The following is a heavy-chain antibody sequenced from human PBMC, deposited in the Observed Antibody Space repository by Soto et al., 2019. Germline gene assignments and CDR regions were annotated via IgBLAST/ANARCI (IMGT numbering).Heavy chain of an antibody. J-gene: IGHJ6*02. V-gene: IGHV3-23*01. Sequence: HPGGSLRLSCAASGFTFSSYAMSWVRQAPGKGLEWVSAISGSGGSTYYADSVKGRFTISRDNSKNTLYLQMNSLRAEDTAVYYCAKTPLYDFWSGQGPYGMDVWGQGTTVTVSS. CDR2: ISGSGGST. D-gene: IGHD3-3*01. CDR1: GFTFSSYA. CDR3: AKTPLYDFWSGQGPYGMDV.